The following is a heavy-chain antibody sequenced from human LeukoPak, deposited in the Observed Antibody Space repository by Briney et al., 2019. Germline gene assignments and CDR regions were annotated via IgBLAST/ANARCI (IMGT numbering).Heavy chain of an antibody. CDR3: AKPPSGRNWFDP. CDR2: ISYDGSNK. J-gene: IGHJ5*02. Sequence: GGSLRLSCAASGFTFSSYGMHWVRQAPGKGLEWVAVISYDGSNKYYADSVKGRFTISRDNSKNTLYLQMNSLRAEDTAVYYCAKPPSGRNWFDPWGQGTLVTVSS. V-gene: IGHV3-30*18. CDR1: GFTFSSYG. D-gene: IGHD5-12*01.